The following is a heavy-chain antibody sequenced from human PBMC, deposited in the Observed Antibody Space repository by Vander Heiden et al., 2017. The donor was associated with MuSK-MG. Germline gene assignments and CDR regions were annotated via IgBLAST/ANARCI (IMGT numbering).Heavy chain of an antibody. CDR3: ASSVVVTASNWFDP. J-gene: IGHJ5*02. D-gene: IGHD2-21*02. CDR1: GGSFSGYY. CDR2: INHSGST. V-gene: IGHV4-34*01. Sequence: QVQLQQWGAGLLKPSETLSLTCAVYGGSFSGYYWSWIRQPPGKGLEWIGEINHSGSTNYNPSLKSRVTISVDTSKNQFSLKLSSVTAADTAVYYCASSVVVTASNWFDPWGQGTLVTVSS.